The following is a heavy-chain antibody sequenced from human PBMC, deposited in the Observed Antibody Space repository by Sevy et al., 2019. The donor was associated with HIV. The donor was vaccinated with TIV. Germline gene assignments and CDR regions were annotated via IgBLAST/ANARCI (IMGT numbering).Heavy chain of an antibody. CDR2: ILYDSSNK. D-gene: IGHD6-6*01. CDR1: GFTFGNYG. J-gene: IGHJ6*02. CDR3: ARGLAALPGYYYGMDV. V-gene: IGHV3-30*03. Sequence: GGSLRLSCAVSGFTFGNYGMHWVRQAPGKGLEWVAVILYDSSNKYYGDSVKGRFTISRDNSKNTLYLQMNSLRTDDTAVYYCARGLAALPGYYYGMDVWGQGTMVTVSS.